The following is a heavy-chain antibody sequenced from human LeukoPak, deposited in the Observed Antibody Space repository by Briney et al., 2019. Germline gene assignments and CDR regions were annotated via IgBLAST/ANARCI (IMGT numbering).Heavy chain of an antibody. CDR1: GYTFTGYY. Sequence: ASVKVSCKASGYTFTGYYMHWVRQAPGQGLEWMGWINPNSGGTNYAQKFQGRVTMTMDTSISTAYMELSRLRSDDTAVYYCARGYCSGGGCYVGDAFDIWGQGTMVTVSS. CDR2: INPNSGGT. CDR3: ARGYCSGGGCYVGDAFDI. D-gene: IGHD2-15*01. J-gene: IGHJ3*02. V-gene: IGHV1-2*02.